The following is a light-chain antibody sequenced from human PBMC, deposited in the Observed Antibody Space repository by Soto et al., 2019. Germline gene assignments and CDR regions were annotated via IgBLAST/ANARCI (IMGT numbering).Light chain of an antibody. CDR1: QSVSSY. J-gene: IGKJ1*01. Sequence: EIVMTQSPATLSVSPVERATLSRRASQSVSSYLAWYQQKPGQAPRLLIYDASNRATGIPARFSGSGSGTDFTLTISRLEPEDFAVYYCQQYGSAPWTFGQGTKVDIK. V-gene: IGKV3-20*01. CDR3: QQYGSAPWT. CDR2: DAS.